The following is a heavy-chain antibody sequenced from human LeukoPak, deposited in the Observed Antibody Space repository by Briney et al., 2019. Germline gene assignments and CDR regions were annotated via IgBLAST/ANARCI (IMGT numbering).Heavy chain of an antibody. CDR2: IYWDDDK. Sequence: GSGPTLVKPTQTLTLTCAFSGFSLSTSGVGVGWIRQPPGKALEWLALIYWDDDKRYSPSLKSRLTITKDTSKNQVVLTMTNMDPVDTATYYCAQGIIQLWPQVWGKGTTVTVFS. J-gene: IGHJ6*04. CDR3: AQGIIQLWPQV. D-gene: IGHD5-18*01. CDR1: GFSLSTSGVG. V-gene: IGHV2-5*02.